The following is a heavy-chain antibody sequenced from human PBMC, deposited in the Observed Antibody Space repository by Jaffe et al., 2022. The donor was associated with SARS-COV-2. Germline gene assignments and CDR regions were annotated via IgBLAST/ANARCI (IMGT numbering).Heavy chain of an antibody. CDR3: ARRGYYGSGRGMDV. D-gene: IGHD3-10*01. V-gene: IGHV4-4*02. Sequence: QVQLQESGPGLVKPSGTLSLTCSVSGGSISSSHWWSWVRQSPGEGLEWIGEIYQSGSTNYHPSLKSRVTMSLHNSKNQFSLKLTSVTAADTAVYFCARRGYYGSGRGMDVWGQGTTVSVSS. J-gene: IGHJ6*02. CDR1: GGSISSSHW. CDR2: IYQSGST.